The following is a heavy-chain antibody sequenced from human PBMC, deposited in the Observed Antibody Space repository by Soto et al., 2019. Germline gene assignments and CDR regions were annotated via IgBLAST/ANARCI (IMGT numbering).Heavy chain of an antibody. CDR2: ITDSGGST. CDR3: AKDIYGDFVLRFYYYGMDV. Sequence: PGGSLRLSCAASGFTFGSYAMNWVRQAPGKGLEWVASITDSGGSTFYAESVKGRFTVSRDNSQSTLYLQLNSLTADDTAVYYRAKDIYGDFVLRFYYYGMDVWGQGTTVTVSS. V-gene: IGHV3-23*01. D-gene: IGHD4-17*01. J-gene: IGHJ6*02. CDR1: GFTFGSYA.